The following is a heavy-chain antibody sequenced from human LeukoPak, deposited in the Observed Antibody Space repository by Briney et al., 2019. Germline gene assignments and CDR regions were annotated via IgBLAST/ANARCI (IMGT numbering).Heavy chain of an antibody. Sequence: SETLSLTCTVSGGSIRSYNCSWIRQPPGKGLEWVGYVYYSGSTSYNPSLKSRVTISVDASKNQFSLKLSSVTAADTAVYYCARHFTGPGTYTPYFGMDVWGQGTTVTVSS. V-gene: IGHV4-59*08. CDR1: GGSIRSYN. D-gene: IGHD3-16*01. CDR3: ARHFTGPGTYTPYFGMDV. CDR2: VYYSGST. J-gene: IGHJ6*02.